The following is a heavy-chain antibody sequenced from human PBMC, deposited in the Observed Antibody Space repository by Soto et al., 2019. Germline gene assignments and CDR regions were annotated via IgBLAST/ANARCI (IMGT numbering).Heavy chain of an antibody. Sequence: ASVKGPCKASGYTFTSYDINWVRQATGQGLEWMGWMNPNSGNTGYAQKFQGRVTMTRNTAINTAYKELSSLSSEDTAVYYCAREDVYGSGSNFDYWGQGTLVTVSP. CDR1: GYTFTSYD. D-gene: IGHD3-10*01. CDR3: AREDVYGSGSNFDY. CDR2: MNPNSGNT. J-gene: IGHJ4*02. V-gene: IGHV1-8*02.